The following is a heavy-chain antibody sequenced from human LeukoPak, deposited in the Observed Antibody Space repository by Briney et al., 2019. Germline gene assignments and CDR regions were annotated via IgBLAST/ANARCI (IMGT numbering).Heavy chain of an antibody. J-gene: IGHJ4*02. CDR2: INPNSGGT. CDR3: ARDLGFGDYVHY. Sequence: ASVKVSCKASGYTFTGYYMHWVRQAPGQGLEWMGWINPNSGGTNYAQKFQGRVTMTRDTSISTAYMELSRPRSDDTAVYYCARDLGFGDYVHYWGQGTLVTVSS. CDR1: GYTFTGYY. D-gene: IGHD3-10*01. V-gene: IGHV1-2*02.